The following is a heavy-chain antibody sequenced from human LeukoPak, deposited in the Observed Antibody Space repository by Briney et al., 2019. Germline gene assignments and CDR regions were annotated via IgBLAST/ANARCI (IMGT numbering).Heavy chain of an antibody. V-gene: IGHV4-34*01. D-gene: IGHD1-26*01. CDR1: GGTFSGYY. J-gene: IGHJ6*04. CDR3: ERTGAYSGNKSGMDV. CDR2: INHSGST. Sequence: SETLSLTCAVYGGTFSGYYWSWIRQPPGKGLEWIGEINHSGSTNYNPSLKSRGTISVDTSKNQFSLKLSSVTGADTAVYYCERTGAYSGNKSGMDVWGKGTTVTVSS.